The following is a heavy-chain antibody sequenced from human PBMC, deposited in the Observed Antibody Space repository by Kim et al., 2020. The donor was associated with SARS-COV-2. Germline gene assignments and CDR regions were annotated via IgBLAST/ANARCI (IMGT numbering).Heavy chain of an antibody. CDR3: ARAYSSGWAYFDY. J-gene: IGHJ4*02. V-gene: IGHV3-21*01. D-gene: IGHD6-19*01. Sequence: AESVQCRFTISNDNAKNSLYLQMNSLRAEDTAVYYCARAYSSGWAYFDYWGQGTLVTVSS.